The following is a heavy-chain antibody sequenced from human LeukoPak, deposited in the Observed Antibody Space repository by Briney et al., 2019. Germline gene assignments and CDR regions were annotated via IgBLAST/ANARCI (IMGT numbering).Heavy chain of an antibody. V-gene: IGHV3-66*01. Sequence: GGSLRLSCAASGFTFSNYAMHWVRQAPGKGLEWVSVIYSGGSTYYADSVKGRFTISRDNSKNTLYLQMNSLRAEDTAVYYCARATRGAIGAFDIWGQGTMVTVSS. CDR1: GFTFSNYA. D-gene: IGHD3-10*01. J-gene: IGHJ3*02. CDR2: IYSGGST. CDR3: ARATRGAIGAFDI.